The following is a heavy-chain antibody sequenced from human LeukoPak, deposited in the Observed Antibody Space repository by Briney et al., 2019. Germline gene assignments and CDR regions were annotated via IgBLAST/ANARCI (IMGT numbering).Heavy chain of an antibody. CDR1: GFTFSNFA. CDR2: ISGSGGDT. Sequence: LSGGSLRLSCAASGFTFSNFAMSWVRQAPGKGLEWVSAISGSGGDTYYADSVKGRFTISRDNAKSTLYLQMNSLRAEDTALYYCAKDTLLLLYWGQGTLVTVSS. V-gene: IGHV3-23*01. D-gene: IGHD3-22*01. CDR3: AKDTLLLLY. J-gene: IGHJ4*02.